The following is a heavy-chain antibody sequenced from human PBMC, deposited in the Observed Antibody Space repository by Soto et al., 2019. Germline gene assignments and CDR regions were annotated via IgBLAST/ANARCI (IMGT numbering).Heavy chain of an antibody. CDR3: AREQIVVVPAATRHYYYYGMDV. CDR1: CGSIRSGGFY. J-gene: IGHJ6*02. Sequence: SETLSLTCPVSCGSIRSGGFYWRWIREHPGKGLEWIGYIYYSGSTYYNPSLKSRVTISVDTSKNQSSLKLSSVTAADTAVYYCAREQIVVVPAATRHYYYYGMDVWGQGTTVT. V-gene: IGHV4-31*03. CDR2: IYYSGST. D-gene: IGHD2-2*01.